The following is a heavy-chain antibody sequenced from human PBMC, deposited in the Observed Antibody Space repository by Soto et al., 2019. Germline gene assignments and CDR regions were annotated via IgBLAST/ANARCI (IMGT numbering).Heavy chain of an antibody. CDR2: IYYSGST. Sequence: QVQLQESGPGLVKPSETLSLTCTVSGGSISSYYWSWIRQPPGKGLEWIGYIYYSGSTNYNPSLKSRVTISVDTSRNQFSLKLSSVTAADTAVYYCARGVFGPGTYNWFDPWGQGTLVTVSS. CDR3: ARGVFGPGTYNWFDP. CDR1: GGSISSYY. D-gene: IGHD3-10*01. V-gene: IGHV4-59*01. J-gene: IGHJ5*02.